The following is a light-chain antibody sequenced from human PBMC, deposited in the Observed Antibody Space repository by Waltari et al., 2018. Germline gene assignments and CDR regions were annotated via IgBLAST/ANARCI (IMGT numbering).Light chain of an antibody. CDR1: QSVLYSNNKNN. Sequence: DIVMTQSPDSLAVSLGERATINCKSSQSVLYSNNKNNLAWYQQKPGQPPKLLIYWASTRESGVPDRFSGSGSGTDFTLTISSLHAEDVAVYYCHQYYTTPPSFGGGTKVEIK. CDR3: HQYYTTPPS. J-gene: IGKJ4*01. CDR2: WAS. V-gene: IGKV4-1*01.